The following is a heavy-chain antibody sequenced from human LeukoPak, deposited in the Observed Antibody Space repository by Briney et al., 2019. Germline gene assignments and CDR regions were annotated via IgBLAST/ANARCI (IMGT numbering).Heavy chain of an antibody. CDR1: GYTFTGYS. CDR3: ARGDRYCSSTSCHFGWYFDL. V-gene: IGHV1-2*02. J-gene: IGHJ2*01. CDR2: INPNSGGT. Sequence: ASVKVSCKASGYTFTGYSMHWVRQAPGQGLEWMGWINPNSGGTNFAQMFQGRVTMTRDTSISTAYMELSRLRSDDTAVYYCARGDRYCSSTSCHFGWYFDLWGRGTLVTVSS. D-gene: IGHD2-2*01.